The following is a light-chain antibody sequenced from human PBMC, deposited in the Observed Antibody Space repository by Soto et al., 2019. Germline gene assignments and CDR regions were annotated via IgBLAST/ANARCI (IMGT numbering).Light chain of an antibody. CDR2: DVT. Sequence: QSVLTQPASVSGSPGQSITISCTGTSSDVCGYNYVSWYQQLPGKAPKLMIYDVTNRPSGVSDRFSGSKSGNTASLTIYGLQTEDEADYYCSSYTRSSAVVIFGGGTKLTVL. J-gene: IGLJ2*01. V-gene: IGLV2-14*03. CDR3: SSYTRSSAVVI. CDR1: SSDVCGYNY.